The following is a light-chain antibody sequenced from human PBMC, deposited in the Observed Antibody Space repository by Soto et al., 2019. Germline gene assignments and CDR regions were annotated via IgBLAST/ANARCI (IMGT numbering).Light chain of an antibody. CDR1: QGVRSS. CDR2: EIS. CDR3: LQHNRYQFT. J-gene: IGKJ3*01. V-gene: IGKV1-17*01. Sequence: DIQMTQSPSSLSASAGDRVTITCRASQGVRSSLDWYQQKPGKAPKRLIYEISSLQSGVPSRFSGSGSGTEFTLTISSLQPEDFATYYCLQHNRYQFTFGPGTKVDIK.